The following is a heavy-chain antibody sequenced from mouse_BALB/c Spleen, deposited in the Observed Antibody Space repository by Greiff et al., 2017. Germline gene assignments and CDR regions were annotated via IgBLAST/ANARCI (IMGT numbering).Heavy chain of an antibody. J-gene: IGHJ1*01. CDR1: GFTFSSYA. V-gene: IGHV5-9-3*01. CDR3: ARHPYRYDDWYFDV. Sequence: EVMLVESGGGLVKPGGSLKLSCAASGFTFSSYAMSWVRQTPEKRLEWVATISSGGSYTYYPDSVKGRFTISRDNAKNTLYLQMSSLRSEDTAMYYCARHPYRYDDWYFDVWGAGTTVTVSS. CDR2: ISSGGSYT. D-gene: IGHD2-14*01.